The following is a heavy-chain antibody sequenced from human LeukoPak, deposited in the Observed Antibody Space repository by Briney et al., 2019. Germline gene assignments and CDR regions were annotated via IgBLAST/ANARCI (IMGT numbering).Heavy chain of an antibody. J-gene: IGHJ4*02. Sequence: GGSLRLSXAASGFTFSSYSMNWVRQAPGKGLEWVSSISSSSSYIYYADSVKGRFTISRDNAKNSLYLQMNSLRAEDTAVYYCASAYSSSSPVDYWGQGTLVTVSS. CDR3: ASAYSSSSPVDY. CDR1: GFTFSSYS. D-gene: IGHD6-6*01. CDR2: ISSSSSYI. V-gene: IGHV3-21*01.